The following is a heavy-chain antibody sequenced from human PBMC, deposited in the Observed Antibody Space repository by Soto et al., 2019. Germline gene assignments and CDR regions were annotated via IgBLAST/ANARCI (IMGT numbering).Heavy chain of an antibody. Sequence: PSETLSLTCTVSGGSISSYYWSWIRQPPGKGLEWIGYIHYSGSTNYNPSLKSRVTISVDTSKNQFSLQLNSVTPEDTAVYYCARVPNPFRLKIGYEDAFDFWGQGTMVTVSS. D-gene: IGHD5-12*01. V-gene: IGHV4-59*12. CDR1: GGSISSYY. J-gene: IGHJ3*01. CDR3: ARVPNPFRLKIGYEDAFDF. CDR2: IHYSGST.